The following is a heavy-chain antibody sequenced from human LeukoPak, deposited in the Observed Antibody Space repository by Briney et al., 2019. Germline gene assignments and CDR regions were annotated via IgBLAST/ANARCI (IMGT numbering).Heavy chain of an antibody. CDR3: ARDPHDSSGYYYKGYFQH. J-gene: IGHJ1*01. CDR2: IYYSGST. V-gene: IGHV4-39*07. D-gene: IGHD3-22*01. CDR1: GGSISSSSYY. Sequence: SETLSLTCTVSGGSISSSSYYWGWIRQPPGKGLEWIGSIYYSGSTYYNPSLKSRVTISVDTSKNQFSLKLSSVTAADTAVYYCARDPHDSSGYYYKGYFQHWGQGTLVTVSS.